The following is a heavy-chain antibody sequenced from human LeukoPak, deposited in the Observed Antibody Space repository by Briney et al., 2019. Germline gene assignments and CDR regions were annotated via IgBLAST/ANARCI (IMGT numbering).Heavy chain of an antibody. J-gene: IGHJ6*03. CDR1: GGSISSYY. CDR2: IYTSGST. D-gene: IGHD2-15*01. Sequence: SETLSLTCTVSGGSISSYYWSWIRQPAGKGLEWIGRIYTSGSTNYNPSLESRVTISVDTSKNQFSLKLSSVTAADTAVYYCARAVGSARGGLDFYYYYMDVWGKGTTVTVSS. V-gene: IGHV4-4*07. CDR3: ARAVGSARGGLDFYYYYMDV.